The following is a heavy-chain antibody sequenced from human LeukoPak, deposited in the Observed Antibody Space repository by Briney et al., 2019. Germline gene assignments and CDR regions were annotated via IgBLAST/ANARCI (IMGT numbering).Heavy chain of an antibody. V-gene: IGHV3-9*01. CDR1: GFTFDDYA. Sequence: GGSLRLSCAVSGFTFDDYAMHWVRQVPGKGLEWVSGISWNGDTIGYAASVEGRFTISRDNAKNSLYLQMNSLRAEDTAFYYCATNGGGDSGYGNFDYWGQGTLVTVSS. CDR2: ISWNGDTI. CDR3: ATNGGGDSGYGNFDY. J-gene: IGHJ4*02. D-gene: IGHD5-12*01.